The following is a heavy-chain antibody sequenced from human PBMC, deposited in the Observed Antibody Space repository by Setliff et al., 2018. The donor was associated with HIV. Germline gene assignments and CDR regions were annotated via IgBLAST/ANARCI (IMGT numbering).Heavy chain of an antibody. Sequence: SGPMLVNPTQTLTLTCTFSGFSLTTSGIRVTWVRQPPGKALEWLARIDWEDDKFYSTSLKTRLTISKDTSKNQVVLTMTNMGPLDTATYFCARTYDSASKLDYWGPGTLVTVSS. CDR2: IDWEDDK. CDR3: ARTYDSASKLDY. V-gene: IGHV2-70*04. J-gene: IGHJ4*02. D-gene: IGHD3-10*01. CDR1: GFSLTTSGIR.